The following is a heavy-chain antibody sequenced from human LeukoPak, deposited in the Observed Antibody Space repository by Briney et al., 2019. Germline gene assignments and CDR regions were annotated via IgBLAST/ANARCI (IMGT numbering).Heavy chain of an antibody. D-gene: IGHD6-19*01. CDR2: INHSGST. CDR3: ARLPGIAVATWFDP. J-gene: IGHJ5*02. CDR1: GFTFSSYG. Sequence: GSLRLSCAASGFTFSSYGMSWVRQAPGKGLEWIGEINHSGSTNYNPSLKSRVTISVDTSKNQFSLKLSSVTAADTAVYYCARLPGIAVATWFDPWGQGTLVTVSS. V-gene: IGHV4-34*01.